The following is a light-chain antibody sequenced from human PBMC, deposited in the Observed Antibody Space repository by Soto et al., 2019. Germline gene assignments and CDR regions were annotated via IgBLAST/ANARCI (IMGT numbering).Light chain of an antibody. CDR1: QRGSSN. V-gene: IGKV3-15*01. CDR2: LAS. J-gene: IGKJ1*01. Sequence: EIVMTQSPSTLSVSTGETATLCCRASQRGSSNLAWYQQKPCQAPRLLIYLASTRATAIPARFSGSGSGTEFTLTISSLQSEDLAVYYCQQYNNWPPCTFGQGTKVESK. CDR3: QQYNNWPPCT.